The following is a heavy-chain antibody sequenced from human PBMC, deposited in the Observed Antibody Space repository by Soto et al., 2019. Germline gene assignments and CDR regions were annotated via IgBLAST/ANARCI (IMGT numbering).Heavy chain of an antibody. J-gene: IGHJ6*03. CDR2: IGAYNGDT. V-gene: IGHV1-18*01. CDR3: ASVRQLVGYFYYYMDV. D-gene: IGHD6-6*01. CDR1: GYTFTNYG. Sequence: QVQLLQSGAEVRKPGASVKVSCKASGYTFTNYGITWVRQAPGQGLEWKGGIGAYNGDTHSTQRLQGRVTMTTDTSTSTAYMELRGLRSDDTAIYYCASVRQLVGYFYYYMDVWGKGTTVTVSS.